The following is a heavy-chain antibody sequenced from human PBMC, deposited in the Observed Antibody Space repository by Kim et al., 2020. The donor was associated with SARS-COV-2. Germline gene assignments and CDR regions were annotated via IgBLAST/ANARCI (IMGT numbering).Heavy chain of an antibody. D-gene: IGHD3-10*01. Sequence: SGPTLVKPTQTLTLTCTFSGFSLSTSGMCVSWIRQPPGKALEWLALIDWDDDKYYSTSLKTRLTISKDTSKNQVVLTMTNMDPVDTATYYCALIRSERWFGELYYYYYYGMDVWGQGTTVTVSS. V-gene: IGHV2-70*01. J-gene: IGHJ6*02. CDR1: GFSLSTSGMC. CDR3: ALIRSERWFGELYYYYYYGMDV. CDR2: IDWDDDK.